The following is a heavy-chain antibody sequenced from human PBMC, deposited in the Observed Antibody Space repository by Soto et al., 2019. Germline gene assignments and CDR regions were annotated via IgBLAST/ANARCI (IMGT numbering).Heavy chain of an antibody. J-gene: IGHJ4*02. V-gene: IGHV3-30-3*01. D-gene: IGHD5-12*01. CDR1: GFTFSSYA. Sequence: QVQLVESGGGVVQPGWSLRLSCAASGFTFSSYAMHWIRQAPGKGLEWVAIISFDGSNEYYADSVKGRFTISRDNSKNTLYLQVRSLRAEDTAVYYCAKEIAVAVATPPEYWGQGTLVTVSS. CDR3: AKEIAVAVATPPEY. CDR2: ISFDGSNE.